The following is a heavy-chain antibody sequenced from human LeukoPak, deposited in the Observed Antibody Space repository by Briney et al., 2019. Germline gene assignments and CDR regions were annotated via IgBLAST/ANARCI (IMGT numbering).Heavy chain of an antibody. J-gene: IGHJ4*02. V-gene: IGHV3-33*01. CDR2: IWYDGSNK. D-gene: IGHD3-10*01. CDR3: ARNLTLSGGSGSYPALDY. Sequence: PGRSLRLSCAASGFXFSSYGIHWVRQAPGKGQEWVAVIWYDGSNKYYADSVKGRFTISRDNSKNTLYLQMNSLRAEDTAVYYCARNLTLSGGSGSYPALDYWGQGTLVTVSS. CDR1: GFXFSSYG.